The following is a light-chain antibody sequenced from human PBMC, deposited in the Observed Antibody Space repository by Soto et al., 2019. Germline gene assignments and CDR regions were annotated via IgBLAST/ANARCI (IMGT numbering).Light chain of an antibody. CDR2: EVS. CDR3: SSYTSTSIPYV. J-gene: IGLJ1*01. Sequence: QSVLTQPASVSGSPGQSITISCTGTSSDVGAYNYVSWYQQHPGKAPKLMIYEVSNRPSGVSKRFSGSKSGNTASLTISGLQAEDEADYYCSSYTSTSIPYVFGTGTKLTVL. V-gene: IGLV2-14*01. CDR1: SSDVGAYNY.